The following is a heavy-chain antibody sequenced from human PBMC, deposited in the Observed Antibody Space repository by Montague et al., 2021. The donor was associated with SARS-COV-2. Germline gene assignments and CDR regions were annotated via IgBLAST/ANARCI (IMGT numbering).Heavy chain of an antibody. CDR3: ARGGGDSADYYYYAMDV. Sequence: SETLSLTCTVSGGSISSYYWSWIRRPPGKGLQWIGYIYNNGSTNCNTSLKSRVTLSIDTSKNQFSLKLTSVTAADTAVYYCARGGGDSADYYYYAMDVWGQGTTVTVSS. J-gene: IGHJ6*02. D-gene: IGHD2-21*02. CDR1: GGSISSYY. CDR2: IYNNGST. V-gene: IGHV4-59*01.